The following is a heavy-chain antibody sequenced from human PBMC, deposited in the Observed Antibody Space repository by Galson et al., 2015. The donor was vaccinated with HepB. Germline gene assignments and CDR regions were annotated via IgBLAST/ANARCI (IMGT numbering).Heavy chain of an antibody. D-gene: IGHD6-19*01. CDR1: GFTFSSYW. V-gene: IGHV3-74*01. CDR2: INSDGSST. J-gene: IGHJ4*02. CDR3: ARGPPYSSGWY. Sequence: SLRLSCAASGFTFSSYWMHWVRQAPGKGLVWVSRINSDGSSTSYADSVKGRFTISRDNAKNTLYLQMNSLRAEDTAVYYCARGPPYSSGWYWGQGTLVTVSS.